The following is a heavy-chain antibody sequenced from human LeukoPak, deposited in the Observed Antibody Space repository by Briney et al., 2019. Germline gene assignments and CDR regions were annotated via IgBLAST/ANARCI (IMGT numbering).Heavy chain of an antibody. J-gene: IGHJ4*02. CDR3: ARDRWVPGFGVVNHFDY. CDR2: IKQDGSEK. V-gene: IGHV3-7*01. D-gene: IGHD3-3*01. CDR1: GFTFSSYA. Sequence: GGSLRLSCAASGFTFSSYAMSWVRQAPGKGLEWVANIKQDGSEKYYVDSVKGRFTISRDNAKNSLYLQMNSLRAEDTAVYYCARDRWVPGFGVVNHFDYWGQGTLVTVSS.